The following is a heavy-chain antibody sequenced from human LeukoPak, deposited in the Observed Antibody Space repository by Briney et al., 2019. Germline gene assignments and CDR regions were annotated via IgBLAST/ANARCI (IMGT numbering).Heavy chain of an antibody. Sequence: EASVKVSCKASGYTFTGYYLHWVRQAPGQGLEWMGWLNPKSGGTNYAQNFQGRVTMTRDTVINTAYMELSRLRSDDTAVYYCARNDWNDPWFDPWGQGTLVTVSS. J-gene: IGHJ5*02. V-gene: IGHV1-2*02. D-gene: IGHD1-1*01. CDR2: LNPKSGGT. CDR1: GYTFTGYY. CDR3: ARNDWNDPWFDP.